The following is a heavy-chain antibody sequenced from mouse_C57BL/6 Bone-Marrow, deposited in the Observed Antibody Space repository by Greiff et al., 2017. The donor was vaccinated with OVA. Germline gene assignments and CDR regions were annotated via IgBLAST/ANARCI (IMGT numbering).Heavy chain of an antibody. CDR1: GYTFTSYW. J-gene: IGHJ1*03. D-gene: IGHD1-1*01. CDR2: IYPGSGST. Sequence: VQLQQPGAELVMPGASVKLSCKASGYTFTSYWITWVKQRPGQGLEWIGDIYPGSGSTNYNEKFKSKATLTVDTSSSTAYMQLSSLTSEDSAVYYCAREGYGSSYWYFDVWGTGTTVTVSS. CDR3: AREGYGSSYWYFDV. V-gene: IGHV1-55*01.